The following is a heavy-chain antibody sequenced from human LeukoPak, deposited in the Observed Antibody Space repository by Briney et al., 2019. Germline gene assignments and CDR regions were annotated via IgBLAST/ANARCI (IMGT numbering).Heavy chain of an antibody. Sequence: ASVEVSCKASGYTFISYALSWVRQAPGQGLEWMGWINIETGNPTYAQGFTGRFVFSLDTSVSTAYLQISSLKAEDTAVYYCARVAGYTTDWYGGGDDYWGQGTLVTVSS. CDR1: GYTFISYA. CDR3: ARVAGYTTDWYGGGDDY. CDR2: INIETGNP. V-gene: IGHV7-4-1*02. D-gene: IGHD6-19*01. J-gene: IGHJ4*02.